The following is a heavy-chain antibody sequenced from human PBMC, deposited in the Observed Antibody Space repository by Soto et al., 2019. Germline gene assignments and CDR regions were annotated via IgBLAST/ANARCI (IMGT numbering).Heavy chain of an antibody. J-gene: IGHJ4*02. D-gene: IGHD4-4*01. CDR2: IYHSGST. Sequence: PSETLSLTCAVSGGSISSGGYSWSWIRQPPGKGLEWIGYIYHSGSTYYNPSLKSRVTISVDRSKNQFSLKLSSVTAADTAVYYCARANSNGGRGGFDYWGQGTLVTVSS. CDR1: GGSISSGGYS. V-gene: IGHV4-30-2*01. CDR3: ARANSNGGRGGFDY.